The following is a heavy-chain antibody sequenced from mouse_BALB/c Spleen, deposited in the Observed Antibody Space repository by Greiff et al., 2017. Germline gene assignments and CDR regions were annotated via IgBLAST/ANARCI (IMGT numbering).Heavy chain of an antibody. V-gene: IGHV10S3*01. J-gene: IGHJ3*01. D-gene: IGHD4-1*01. CDR3: VWEGFAY. CDR2: IRSKSNNYAT. CDR1: GFTFNTNA. Sequence: EVQLVETGGGLVQPKGSLKLSCAASGFTFNTNAMNWVRQAPGKGLEWVARIRSKSNNYATYYADSVKDRFTISRDDSQSMLYLQMNNLKTEDTAMYYCVWEGFAYWGQGTLVTVSA.